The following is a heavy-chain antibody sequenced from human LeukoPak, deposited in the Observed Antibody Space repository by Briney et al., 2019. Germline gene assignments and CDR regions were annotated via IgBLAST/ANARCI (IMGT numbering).Heavy chain of an antibody. CDR3: ARGGANWFDP. V-gene: IGHV3-64*01. CDR2: ISSNGGST. CDR1: GFTFSSYA. J-gene: IGHJ5*02. Sequence: GGSLRLSCAASGFTFSSYAMHWVRQAPGKGLEYVSAISSNGGSTYYANSVKGRFTISRDNSKNTLYLQMGSLRAEDTAVYYCARGGANWFDPWGQGTLVTVSS.